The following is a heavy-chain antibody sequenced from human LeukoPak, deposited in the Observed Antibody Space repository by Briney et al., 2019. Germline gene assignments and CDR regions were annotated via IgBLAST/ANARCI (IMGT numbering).Heavy chain of an antibody. CDR1: GYTFTSYD. CDR2: MNPNSGDT. V-gene: IGHV1-8*01. Sequence: ASVKVSCKASGYTFTSYDINWVRQATGQGLEWMGWMNPNSGDTGYPQKFQGRVTMTRDTSITTAYMELSSLRSEDTAVYYCARSGFGSGISFDLWGQGILVTVSS. D-gene: IGHD3-10*01. J-gene: IGHJ5*02. CDR3: ARSGFGSGISFDL.